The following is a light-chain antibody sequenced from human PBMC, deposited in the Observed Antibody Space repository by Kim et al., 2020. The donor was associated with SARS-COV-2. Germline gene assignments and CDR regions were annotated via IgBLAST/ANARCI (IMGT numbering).Light chain of an antibody. CDR3: QQYGSSPPVYT. CDR2: GAS. CDR1: QSVSSSY. J-gene: IGKJ2*01. Sequence: EIVLTQSPGTLSLSPGERATLSCRASQSVSSSYLAWYQQKPGQAPRLLIYGASSRATGIPDRFSGSGSGTDFTLTISRLEPEDFAVYYCQQYGSSPPVYTFGQGTKREFK. V-gene: IGKV3-20*01.